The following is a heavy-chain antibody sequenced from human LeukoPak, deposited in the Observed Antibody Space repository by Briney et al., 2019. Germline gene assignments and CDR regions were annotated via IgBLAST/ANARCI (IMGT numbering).Heavy chain of an antibody. CDR3: ARQYCTNGVCYWDY. J-gene: IGHJ4*02. V-gene: IGHV3-48*01. CDR2: ISSGSSTI. D-gene: IGHD2-8*01. Sequence: GGSLRLSCAASGFTFSSASMNWVRQAPGKGLEWVSYISSGSSTICYADSVKGRFPISRDNAKNSLYLQMNSLRAEDTAVYYYARQYCTNGVCYWDYWGQGTLVTVSS. CDR1: GFTFSSAS.